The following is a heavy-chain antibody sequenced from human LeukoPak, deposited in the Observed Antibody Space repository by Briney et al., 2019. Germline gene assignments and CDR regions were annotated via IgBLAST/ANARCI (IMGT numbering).Heavy chain of an antibody. CDR1: GDNLTEIS. V-gene: IGHV1-24*01. J-gene: IGHJ4*02. CDR2: LHPEDREV. Sequence: GASVKVSCRVSGDNLTEISIHWVRQTPGKGLEWMGGLHPEDREVIYAQKFQGRVTMTEDSSTDTAYMDLRSLRSEDTAVYYCATAEQLVWGQGTLVTVSS. CDR3: ATAEQLV. D-gene: IGHD6-6*01.